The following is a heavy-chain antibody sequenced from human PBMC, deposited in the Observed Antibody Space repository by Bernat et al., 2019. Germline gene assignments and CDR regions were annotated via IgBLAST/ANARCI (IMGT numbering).Heavy chain of an antibody. CDR3: AKDAPRTSGWYYFDH. D-gene: IGHD6-19*01. V-gene: IGHV3-23*01. CDR1: GFTFSAFD. CDR2: VTNSGANT. Sequence: EVQLLESGGGLVQPGGSLRLSCVASGFTFSAFDMNWVRQAPGKGLEWVSAVTNSGANTYYADSVKGRFTISRDNSKNTLYLHMNSLRAEDTAVYYCAKDAPRTSGWYYFDHWGQGALVTVSS. J-gene: IGHJ4*02.